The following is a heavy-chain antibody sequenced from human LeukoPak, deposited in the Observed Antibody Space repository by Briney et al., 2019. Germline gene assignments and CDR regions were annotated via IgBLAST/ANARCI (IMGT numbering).Heavy chain of an antibody. D-gene: IGHD6-6*01. Sequence: PSETLSLTCTVSGGSISNSPYYWAWIRQSPGKGLEWIGSIFYTGRTYYNPSLESQVSISVDTSKYHLSLTLTSVTAADTAVYFCARDRPFNPLVYWGQGTLVIVSS. J-gene: IGHJ4*01. V-gene: IGHV4-39*07. CDR2: IFYTGRT. CDR1: GGSISNSPYY. CDR3: ARDRPFNPLVY.